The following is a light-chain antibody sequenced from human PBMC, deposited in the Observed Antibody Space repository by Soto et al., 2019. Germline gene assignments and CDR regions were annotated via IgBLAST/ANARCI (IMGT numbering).Light chain of an antibody. Sequence: EVVLTQSPGTLSLSPGGRATLSCRASQSVSRRLAWYQQRPGQSPRLLISGASMRASGVPVRFIGSGSGTDFTLTITRLEPEDFAVYYCQQYGNSPQTFGQGTKVDIK. CDR2: GAS. V-gene: IGKV3-20*01. CDR1: QSVSRR. J-gene: IGKJ1*01. CDR3: QQYGNSPQT.